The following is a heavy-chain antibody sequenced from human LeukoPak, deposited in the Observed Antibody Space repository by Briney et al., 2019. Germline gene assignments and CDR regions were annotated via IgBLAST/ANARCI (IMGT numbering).Heavy chain of an antibody. CDR1: GFTFRSYA. J-gene: IGHJ4*02. Sequence: GGSLRLSCAASGFTFRSYAMGWVRQAPGKGLEWVSSISGSDGSTYYADSVKGRFTISRDNSKNTLYLQMSSLRAEDTAVYYCAKDRDGYNYLYYFDYWGQGTLVTVSS. V-gene: IGHV3-23*01. CDR2: ISGSDGST. D-gene: IGHD5-24*01. CDR3: AKDRDGYNYLYYFDY.